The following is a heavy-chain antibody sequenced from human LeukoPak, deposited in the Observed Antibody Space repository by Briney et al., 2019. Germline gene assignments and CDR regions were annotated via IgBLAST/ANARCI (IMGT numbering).Heavy chain of an antibody. D-gene: IGHD3-22*01. CDR3: AKVEGRGYYELNALDI. CDR2: IRGSGGSI. J-gene: IGHJ3*02. CDR1: GFTFITYT. V-gene: IGHV3-23*01. Sequence: PGGALRLSCAASGFTFITYTMDWVRQAPGKGLEWISYIRGSGGSINYADSVKGRFTISRDNSKKTLDLQMNSLRAEDTAVYYCAKVEGRGYYELNALDIWGQGTMVTVSS.